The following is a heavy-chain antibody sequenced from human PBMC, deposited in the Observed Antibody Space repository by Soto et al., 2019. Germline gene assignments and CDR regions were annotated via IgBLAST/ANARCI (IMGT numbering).Heavy chain of an antibody. V-gene: IGHV5-51*01. D-gene: IGHD6-6*01. CDR2: IYPGDSDT. Sequence: GESLKISCKGPGYSFTTYWIGWVRQMPGKGLEWMGIIYPGDSDTRYSPSFQGQVTISADKSISTAYLQWSSLKASDTVMYYCARQQKPEGRIAALSIYYYAMDVWGLGTTVT. CDR3: ARQQKPEGRIAALSIYYYAMDV. CDR1: GYSFTTYW. J-gene: IGHJ6*02.